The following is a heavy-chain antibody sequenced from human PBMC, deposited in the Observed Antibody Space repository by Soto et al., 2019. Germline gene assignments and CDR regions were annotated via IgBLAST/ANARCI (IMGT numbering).Heavy chain of an antibody. D-gene: IGHD3-22*01. Sequence: SVKVSCKASGGTFSSYAISWVRQAPGQGLEWMGGIIPIFGTANYAQKFQGRVTITADESTSTAYMELSSLRSEDTAVYYCASIDSSGYYPRSYYYGMDVWGQGSTVTVSS. CDR1: GGTFSSYA. CDR2: IIPIFGTA. V-gene: IGHV1-69*13. J-gene: IGHJ6*02. CDR3: ASIDSSGYYPRSYYYGMDV.